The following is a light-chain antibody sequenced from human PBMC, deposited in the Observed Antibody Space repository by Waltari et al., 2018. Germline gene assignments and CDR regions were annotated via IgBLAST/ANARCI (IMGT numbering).Light chain of an antibody. CDR1: QSVGIN. CDR2: GAS. CDR3: HQYNNWPRT. J-gene: IGKJ1*01. Sequence: EIVMTQSPAPLSVSPGERATLSCRASQSVGINLAWYQPKPGQVPRLFIYGASTRATGFPARFSGSGSGTEFTLTISSLQSEDFAVYYCHQYNNWPRTFGQGTKVEIK. V-gene: IGKV3-15*01.